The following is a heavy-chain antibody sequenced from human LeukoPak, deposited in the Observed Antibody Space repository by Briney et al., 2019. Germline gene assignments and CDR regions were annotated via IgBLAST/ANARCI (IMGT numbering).Heavy chain of an antibody. Sequence: SGTLSLTCSVSGASISPYYWSWIRQPPGKGLEWIGYIYYSGSTNYNPSLKSRVTVSVDTSKNQFSLKLSSVTAADTAVYYCARFGGAFDYWGQGTLVTVSS. CDR3: ARFGGAFDY. D-gene: IGHD3-10*01. V-gene: IGHV4-59*01. CDR2: IYYSGST. J-gene: IGHJ4*02. CDR1: GASISPYY.